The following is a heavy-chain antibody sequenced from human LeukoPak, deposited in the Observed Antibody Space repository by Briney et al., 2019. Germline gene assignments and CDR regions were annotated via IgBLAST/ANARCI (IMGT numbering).Heavy chain of an antibody. D-gene: IGHD6-19*01. J-gene: IGHJ2*01. V-gene: IGHV4-34*01. CDR3: ARVLEGSSGQHWYFDL. Sequence: SETLSLTCAVYGGSFCGYYWSWIRQPPGKGLEWIGEINHSGSTNYNPSLKSRVTISVDTSKKQFSLKLSSVTPADTAVYYCARVLEGSSGQHWYFDLWGRGTLVTVSS. CDR1: GGSFCGYY. CDR2: INHSGST.